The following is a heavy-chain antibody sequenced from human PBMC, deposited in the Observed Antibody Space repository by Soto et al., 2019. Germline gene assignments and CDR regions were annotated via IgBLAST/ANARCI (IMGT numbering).Heavy chain of an antibody. J-gene: IGHJ1*01. CDR3: ARDVNPSY. CDR2: LCGSGSST. V-gene: IGHV3-23*01. Sequence: PGGSLRLSCAAAGFTLSTYAMTWVRQASGKGLEWVSTLCGSGSSTYYADSVKGRFTISRDNSKNTLYLQMNSLRAEDTAVYYCARDVNPSYCGHGTLVTV. CDR1: GFTLSTYA.